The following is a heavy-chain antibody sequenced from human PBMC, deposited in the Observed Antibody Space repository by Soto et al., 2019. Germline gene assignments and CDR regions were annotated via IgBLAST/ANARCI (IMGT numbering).Heavy chain of an antibody. Sequence: PSETLSLTCTVSGGSIRSYYWSWIRQSPGKGLEWIGYINYIGSTKYNPSLKSRVNISVGTSKNQFFLKLSSVTAADTALYYCARAVPAAIFSYYGMDVWGQGTTVTV. CDR1: GGSIRSYY. CDR2: INYIGST. D-gene: IGHD2-2*02. V-gene: IGHV4-59*01. J-gene: IGHJ6*02. CDR3: ARAVPAAIFSYYGMDV.